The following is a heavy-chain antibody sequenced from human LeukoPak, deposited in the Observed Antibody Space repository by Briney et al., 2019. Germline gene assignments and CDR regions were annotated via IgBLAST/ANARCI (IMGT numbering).Heavy chain of an antibody. D-gene: IGHD6-6*01. CDR2: IYTSGST. J-gene: IGHJ6*03. V-gene: IGHV4-4*07. Sequence: PSETLSLTCTVSGGSISSYYWSWIRQPAGKGLEWIGRIYTSGSTNYNPSLKSRVTMSVDTSKNQFSLKLSSVTAADTAVYYCARDDDSSSFSYYYMDVWGKGTTVTVSS. CDR3: ARDDDSSSFSYYYMDV. CDR1: GGSISSYY.